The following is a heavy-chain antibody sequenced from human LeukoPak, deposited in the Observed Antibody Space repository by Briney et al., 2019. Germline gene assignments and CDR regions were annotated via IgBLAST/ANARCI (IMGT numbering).Heavy chain of an antibody. Sequence: GGSLRLSCAASGFTFSSYWMSWVRQAPGKGLEWVSSISSSSSYIYYADSVKGRFTISRDNAKNSLYLQMNSLRAEDTAVYYCASSVVPAAYNTNGGFDIWGQGTMVTVSS. CDR3: ASSVVPAAYNTNGGFDI. CDR2: ISSSSSYI. D-gene: IGHD2-2*01. J-gene: IGHJ3*02. V-gene: IGHV3-21*01. CDR1: GFTFSSYW.